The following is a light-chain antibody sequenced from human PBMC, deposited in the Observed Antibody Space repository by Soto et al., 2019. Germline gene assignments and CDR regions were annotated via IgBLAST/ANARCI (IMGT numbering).Light chain of an antibody. J-gene: IGKJ2*01. CDR2: GAS. V-gene: IGKV3-20*01. CDR3: QQYGSSPPYT. Sequence: EIVLTQSPGTLSLSPGERATLSCRASQSVSSSYLAWYQQKPGQAPRLLIYGASSRATGIPDRFSGRGSGTDFNLTISRLEPEDFAVYYCQQYGSSPPYTFGQGTKLEIK. CDR1: QSVSSSY.